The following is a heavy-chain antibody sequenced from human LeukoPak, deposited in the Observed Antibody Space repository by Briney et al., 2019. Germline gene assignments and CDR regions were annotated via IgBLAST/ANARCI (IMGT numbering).Heavy chain of an antibody. J-gene: IGHJ3*02. CDR1: GGSFSGYY. V-gene: IGHV4-34*01. D-gene: IGHD3-16*02. Sequence: SETLSLTCAVYGGSFSGYYWSWIRQPPGKGLEWIGEINHSGSTNYNPSLKSRVTISVDTSKNQFSLKLSSVTAADTAVYYCARGLSVGWLPGHAFDIGGQGKMVTVSS. CDR2: INHSGST. CDR3: ARGLSVGWLPGHAFDI.